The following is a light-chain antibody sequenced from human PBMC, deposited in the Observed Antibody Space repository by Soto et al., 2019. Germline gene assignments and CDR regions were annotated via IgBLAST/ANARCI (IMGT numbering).Light chain of an antibody. Sequence: EIVLTQSPGTLSLSPGERATLSCRASQIVSSSYLAWYQQKPGQAPRLLIYGASSRATGIPDRFSGSGSGTDFTLTISRLEPEDFAVYYCQQQYGSSPRTFGQGTKVDIK. J-gene: IGKJ1*01. V-gene: IGKV3-20*01. CDR2: GAS. CDR1: QIVSSSY. CDR3: QQQYGSSPRT.